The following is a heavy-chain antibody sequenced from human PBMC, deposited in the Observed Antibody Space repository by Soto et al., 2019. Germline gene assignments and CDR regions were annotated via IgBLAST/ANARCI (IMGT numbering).Heavy chain of an antibody. CDR3: ARGLRYDYIWGSYRYTGFDY. CDR2: INHSGST. Sequence: SETLSLTCAVYGGSFSGYYWSWIRPPPGKGPEWIGEINHSGSTNYNPSLKSRVTISVDTSKNQFSLKLSSVTAADTAVYYCARGLRYDYIWGSYRYTGFDYWGRGTLVTVSS. CDR1: GGSFSGYY. J-gene: IGHJ4*02. V-gene: IGHV4-34*01. D-gene: IGHD3-16*02.